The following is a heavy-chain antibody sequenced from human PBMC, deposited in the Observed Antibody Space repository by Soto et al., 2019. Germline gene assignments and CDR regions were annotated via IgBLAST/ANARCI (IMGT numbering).Heavy chain of an antibody. CDR2: IKSKTAGGTT. CDR3: ARGHRSSGKIFDS. V-gene: IGHV3-15*01. J-gene: IGHJ4*02. CDR1: GFTFSNAW. D-gene: IGHD3-22*01. Sequence: EVQLVESGGGLVKPGGSVRLSCAASGFTFSNAWMSWVRQAPGKGLEWVGRIKSKTAGGTTEYDAPVKDRFTISRDDSKNTLYLKMNSLKTEDTAVYYCARGHRSSGKIFDSWGQGTLVTVSS.